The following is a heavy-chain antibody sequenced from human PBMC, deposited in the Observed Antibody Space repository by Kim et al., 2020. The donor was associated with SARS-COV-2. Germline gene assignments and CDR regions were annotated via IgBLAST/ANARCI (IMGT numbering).Heavy chain of an antibody. J-gene: IGHJ6*03. V-gene: IGHV3-21*01. CDR3: ATPGYSYYYYYMDV. Sequence: YSVKGRFTISRDNAKNSLYLQMNSLRAEDTSVYYCATPGYSYYYYYMDVWGKGTTVTVSS.